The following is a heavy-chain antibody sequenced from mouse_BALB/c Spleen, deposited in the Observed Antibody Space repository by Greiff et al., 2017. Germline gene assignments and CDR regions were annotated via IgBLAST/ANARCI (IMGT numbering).Heavy chain of an antibody. CDR2: INPYNDGT. J-gene: IGHJ4*01. V-gene: IGHV1-14*01. CDR3: ARVPYDYGSSDYYAMDY. D-gene: IGHD1-1*01. Sequence: VQLQQSGPELVKPGASVKMSCKASGYTFTSYVMHWVKQKPGQGLEWIGYINPYNDGTKYNEKFKGKATLTSDKSSSTAYMELSSLTSEDSAVYYCARVPYDYGSSDYYAMDYWGQGTSVTVSS. CDR1: GYTFTSYV.